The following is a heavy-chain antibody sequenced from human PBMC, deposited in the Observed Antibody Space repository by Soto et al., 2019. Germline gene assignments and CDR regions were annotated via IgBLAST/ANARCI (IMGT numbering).Heavy chain of an antibody. V-gene: IGHV1-8*01. Sequence: QVQLVQSGAEVKKPGASVKVSCKASGYTFTSYDINWVRQATGQGLEWMGWMNPNSGNTGYAQKFQGRVTMTRNTSISTAYMELSSMRSEDTAVYCCASVAPYCSSTSCYLYWGQGTLVTVSS. D-gene: IGHD2-2*01. CDR2: MNPNSGNT. CDR3: ASVAPYCSSTSCYLY. J-gene: IGHJ4*02. CDR1: GYTFTSYD.